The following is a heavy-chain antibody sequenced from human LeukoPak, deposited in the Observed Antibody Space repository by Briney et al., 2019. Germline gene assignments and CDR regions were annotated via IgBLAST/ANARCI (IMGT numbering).Heavy chain of an antibody. D-gene: IGHD3-10*01. J-gene: IGHJ4*02. CDR2: IHNSGST. Sequence: SETLSLTCSISVDSIKGYYWSCVPRPPGKGLECIGYIHNSGSTNYNPSLKSRVTISVDTSKNQFSLKLTSLTAADTAVYYCARKVTMFRGVFYFDYWAQGTLVTVSS. V-gene: IGHV4-59*01. CDR1: VDSIKGYY. CDR3: ARKVTMFRGVFYFDY.